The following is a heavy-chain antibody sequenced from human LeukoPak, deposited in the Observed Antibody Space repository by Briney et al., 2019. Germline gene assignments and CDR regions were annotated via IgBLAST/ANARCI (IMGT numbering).Heavy chain of an antibody. CDR2: IRYDGSNK. Sequence: GGSLRLSCAASGFTFSSYGMHWVRQAPGKGLEWVAFIRYDGSNKYYADSVKGRFTISRDNSKNTLYLQMNSLRAEDTAVYYCAKDRGYYYGSGSYSDYRGQGTLVTVSS. J-gene: IGHJ4*02. CDR3: AKDRGYYYGSGSYSDY. V-gene: IGHV3-30*02. CDR1: GFTFSSYG. D-gene: IGHD3-10*01.